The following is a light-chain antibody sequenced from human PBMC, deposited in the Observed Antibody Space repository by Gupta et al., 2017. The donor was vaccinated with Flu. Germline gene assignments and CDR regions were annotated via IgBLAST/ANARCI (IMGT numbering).Light chain of an antibody. Sequence: SALTQPASVSGSPGQSITISCTGTSSDVGGYNYVSWYQQNPGKAPKLMIYEVSNRPSGVSNRFSGSKSGNTASLTISGLQAEDEADYYCSSYTSSSTLDFGTGTKVTVL. V-gene: IGLV2-14*01. CDR1: SSDVGGYNY. CDR3: SSYTSSSTLD. J-gene: IGLJ1*01. CDR2: EVS.